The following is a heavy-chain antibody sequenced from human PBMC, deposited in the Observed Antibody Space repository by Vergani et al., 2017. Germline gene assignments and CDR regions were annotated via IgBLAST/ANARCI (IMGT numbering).Heavy chain of an antibody. V-gene: IGHV3-9*01. CDR2: ISWNSGSI. CDR3: ARVVRHYDSSGYPMFFDY. J-gene: IGHJ4*02. CDR1: GFTFDDYA. Sequence: EVQLVESGGGLVQPGRSLRLSCAASGFTFDDYAMHWVRQAPGKGLEWVSGISWNSGSIGYADSVKGRFTISVDTSKNQFSLKLSSVTAADTAVYYCARVVRHYDSSGYPMFFDYWGQGTLVTVSS. D-gene: IGHD3-22*01.